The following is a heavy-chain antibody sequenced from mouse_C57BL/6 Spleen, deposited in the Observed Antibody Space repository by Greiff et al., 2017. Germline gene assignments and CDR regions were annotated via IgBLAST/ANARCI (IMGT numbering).Heavy chain of an antibody. CDR2: ISYDGSN. V-gene: IGHV3-6*01. CDR1: GYSFTSGYY. Sequence: EVQLVESGPGLVKPSQSLSLTCSVTGYSFTSGYYWNWLRQIPGNKLEWMGYISYDGSNNYNPSLKNRISITRDTSKNQFFLKLNSVTTEDTATYYCARCEYESYYDAMDYWGQGTSVTVSS. J-gene: IGHJ4*01. D-gene: IGHD2-4*01. CDR3: ARCEYESYYDAMDY.